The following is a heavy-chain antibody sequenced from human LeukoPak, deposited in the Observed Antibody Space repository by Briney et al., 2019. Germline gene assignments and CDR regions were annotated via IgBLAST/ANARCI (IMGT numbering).Heavy chain of an antibody. D-gene: IGHD3-9*01. CDR1: GYSISSGYY. CDR2: IYHSGST. Sequence: PSETLSLTCAVSGYSISSGYYWGWIRQPPGKGLEWIGSIYHSGSTYYNPSLKSRVTISVDTSKNHFSLKLSSVTAADTAVYYCATARYDICTVYWFDAWGQGTLVTVSS. V-gene: IGHV4-38-2*01. J-gene: IGHJ5*02. CDR3: ATARYDICTVYWFDA.